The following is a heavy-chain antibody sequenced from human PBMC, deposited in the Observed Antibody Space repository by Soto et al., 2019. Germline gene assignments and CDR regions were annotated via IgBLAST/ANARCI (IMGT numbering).Heavy chain of an antibody. CDR2: IYTSGST. J-gene: IGHJ6*02. CDR1: GDSSSTFY. Sequence: SETLSLTCTIFGDSSSTFYWSWIRQPAGKGLEWIGRIYTSGSTNYNPSLKSRVTMSVDTSKNQFSLKLSSVTAADTAVYYCARDATVTTQNYYYYGMDVWGQGTTVTVSS. D-gene: IGHD4-4*01. V-gene: IGHV4-4*07. CDR3: ARDATVTTQNYYYYGMDV.